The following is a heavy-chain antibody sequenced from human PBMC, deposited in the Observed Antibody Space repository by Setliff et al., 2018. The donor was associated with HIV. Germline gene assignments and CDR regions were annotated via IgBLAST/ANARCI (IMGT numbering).Heavy chain of an antibody. V-gene: IGHV5-51*01. CDR1: GYSFGDYW. J-gene: IGHJ3*01. D-gene: IGHD3-22*01. CDR3: ARHRVDTSMLVVKDPGAFDL. CDR2: IFPADSDT. Sequence: GESLKISCRGFGYSFGDYWIGWVRQKPGKGLEWMGIIFPADSDTRVNPSFQGQVTISADKSTYAAFLQWTCLKASDSGIYYCARHRVDTSMLVVKDPGAFDLWGQATLVNVSA.